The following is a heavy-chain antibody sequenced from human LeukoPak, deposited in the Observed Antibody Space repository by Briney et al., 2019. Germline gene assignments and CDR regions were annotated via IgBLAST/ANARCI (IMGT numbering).Heavy chain of an antibody. CDR2: INLDGTEK. CDR1: GFTFSYFW. CDR3: ARPGYCSGGSCYRDLGAFDI. D-gene: IGHD2-15*01. Sequence: PGGSLRLSCAASGFTFSYFWMSWVRQAPGKGLEWVANINLDGTEKHYVDSVKGRFTISRDNARKSLYLQMNSLRAEDTAVYYCARPGYCSGGSCYRDLGAFDIWGQGTMVTVSS. V-gene: IGHV3-7*05. J-gene: IGHJ3*02.